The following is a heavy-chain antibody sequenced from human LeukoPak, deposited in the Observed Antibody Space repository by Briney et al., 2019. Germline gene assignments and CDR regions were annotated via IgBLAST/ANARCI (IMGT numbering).Heavy chain of an antibody. Sequence: GGSLRLSCAASGLTFSNYAMTWVRQAPGKGLEWVSGISGSGSSTYYADSVKGRFTLSRDYPKNTLYLQMNSLRAEDTAVYFCAKYSGSYYYPPNWDSWGQGTLVTVSS. CDR2: ISGSGSST. CDR3: AKYSGSYYYPPNWDS. J-gene: IGHJ4*02. CDR1: GLTFSNYA. D-gene: IGHD1-26*01. V-gene: IGHV3-23*01.